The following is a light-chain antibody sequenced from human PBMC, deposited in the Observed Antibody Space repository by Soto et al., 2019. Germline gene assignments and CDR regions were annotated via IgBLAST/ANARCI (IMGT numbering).Light chain of an antibody. V-gene: IGLV1-40*01. Sequence: QSVLTQPPSVSGAPGQRVTISCTGSSSNIGAGYDVHWYQQRPGTAPKLLIFGNTNRPSGVPDRFSGSKSGTSASLAITGLQAEDEGDYYCQSYASTLSARYVFGSGTKVPVL. CDR3: QSYASTLSARYV. J-gene: IGLJ1*01. CDR2: GNT. CDR1: SSNIGAGYD.